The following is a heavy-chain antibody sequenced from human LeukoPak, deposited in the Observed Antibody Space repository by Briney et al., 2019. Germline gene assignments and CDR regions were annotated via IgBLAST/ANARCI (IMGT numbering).Heavy chain of an antibody. J-gene: IGHJ6*02. CDR2: IWYDGSNK. D-gene: IGHD3-3*01. Sequence: PGGSLRLSCAASGFTFSDYYMSWIRQAPGKGLEWVAVIWYDGSNKYYADSVKGRFTISRDNSKNTLYLQMNSLRAEDTAVYYCARDMAPYDFWSGPRGMDVWGQGTTVTVSS. CDR1: GFTFSDYY. V-gene: IGHV3-33*08. CDR3: ARDMAPYDFWSGPRGMDV.